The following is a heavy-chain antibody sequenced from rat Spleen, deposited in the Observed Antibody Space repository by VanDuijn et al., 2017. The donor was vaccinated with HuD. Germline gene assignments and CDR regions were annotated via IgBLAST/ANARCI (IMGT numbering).Heavy chain of an antibody. CDR3: AKTYGGYFDY. CDR2: ISPSGGST. J-gene: IGHJ2*01. V-gene: IGHV5-19*01. Sequence: EVQLVESGGGLVQPGRSLKLSCAASGFTFSNYGMHWIRQAPTKGLEWVASISPSGGSTSYRDSVKGRFTISRDSSKSTLYLQMDSLRSEDTSTYYCAKTYGGYFDYWGQGVMVTVSS. CDR1: GFTFSNYG. D-gene: IGHD1-11*01.